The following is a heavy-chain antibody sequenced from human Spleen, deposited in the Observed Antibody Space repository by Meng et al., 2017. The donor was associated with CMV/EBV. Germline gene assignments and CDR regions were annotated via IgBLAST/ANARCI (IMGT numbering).Heavy chain of an antibody. V-gene: IGHV3-30*04. CDR2: ISYDGSNK. D-gene: IGHD2-2*01. CDR3: ARDIVVVPVTNYYYYGMDV. CDR1: GFPFESYE. J-gene: IGHJ6*02. Sequence: GESLKISCAASGFPFESYEMNWVRQAPGKGLEWVAVISYDGSNKYYPDYVKGRFTISRDNSKNTLFLQMNSLRAEDTAVYYCARDIVVVPVTNYYYYGMDVWGQGTTVTVSS.